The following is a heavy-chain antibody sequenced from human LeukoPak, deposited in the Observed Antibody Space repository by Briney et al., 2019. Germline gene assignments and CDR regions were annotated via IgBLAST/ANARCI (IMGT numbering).Heavy chain of an antibody. CDR3: ARARITMVRGGFYGMDV. J-gene: IGHJ6*04. D-gene: IGHD3-10*01. Sequence: SETLSLTCTVSGGSISSYYWSWIRQPPGKGLEWIGYVYYSGSTNYNPSLKSRVTISVDTSKNQFSLKLSSVTAADTAVYYCARARITMVRGGFYGMDVWGKGTTVTVSS. CDR2: VYYSGST. CDR1: GGSISSYY. V-gene: IGHV4-59*01.